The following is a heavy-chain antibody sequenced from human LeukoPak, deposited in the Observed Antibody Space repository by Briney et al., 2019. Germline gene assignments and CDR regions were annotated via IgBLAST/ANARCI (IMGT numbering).Heavy chain of an antibody. Sequence: ASVKVSCKASGYTFTSYGISWVRQAPGQGLEWMGWISAYNGKTNYAQKLQGRVTMTTDTSTSTAYMELRSLRSDDTAVYYCARDGTTVTIQYYGMDVWGQGTTVTVSS. V-gene: IGHV1-18*01. CDR1: GYTFTSYG. J-gene: IGHJ6*02. CDR3: ARDGTTVTIQYYGMDV. D-gene: IGHD4-17*01. CDR2: ISAYNGKT.